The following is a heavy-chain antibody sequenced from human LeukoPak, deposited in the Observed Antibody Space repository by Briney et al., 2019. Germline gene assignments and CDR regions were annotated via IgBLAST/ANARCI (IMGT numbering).Heavy chain of an antibody. J-gene: IGHJ5*02. Sequence: SDTLSLTCTVSGGSLSFHYWSWIRQPPGKGLDWDGYIYDNGDTNYNPSLKSRVNISEDTSKNQFSLKLSSVTAADTAVYYCARFFDFWSGYWFDPWGQGTLVTVSS. CDR3: ARFFDFWSGYWFDP. D-gene: IGHD3-3*01. CDR1: GGSLSFHY. CDR2: IYDNGDT. V-gene: IGHV4-59*11.